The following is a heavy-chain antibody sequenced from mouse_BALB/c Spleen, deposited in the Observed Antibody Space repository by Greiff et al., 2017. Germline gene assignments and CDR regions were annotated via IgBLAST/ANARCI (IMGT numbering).Heavy chain of an antibody. V-gene: IGHV1-77*01. CDR2: IYPGSGST. J-gene: IGHJ2*01. Sequence: QVQLQQSGPELVKPGASVKMSCKASGYTFTDYVISWVKQRTGQGLEWIGEIYPGSGSTYYNEKFKGKATLTADKSSNTAYMQLSSLTSEDSAVYFCARNGNYGRVFYWGQGTTLTVAS. D-gene: IGHD2-1*01. CDR3: ARNGNYGRVFY. CDR1: GYTFTDYV.